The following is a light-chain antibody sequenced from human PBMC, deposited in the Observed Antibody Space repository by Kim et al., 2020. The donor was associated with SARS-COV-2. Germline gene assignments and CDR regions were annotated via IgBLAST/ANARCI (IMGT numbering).Light chain of an antibody. J-gene: IGKJ4*01. CDR3: QQRSNWPPRLT. Sequence: EIVLTQSPATLSLSPGERATLSCRASQSVSSYLAWYQQKRGQAPRPLIYDASNRATGIPARFSGSGSGTDFTLTISSLEPEDFAVYYCQQRSNWPPRLTFGGGTKVDIK. CDR2: DAS. V-gene: IGKV3-11*01. CDR1: QSVSSY.